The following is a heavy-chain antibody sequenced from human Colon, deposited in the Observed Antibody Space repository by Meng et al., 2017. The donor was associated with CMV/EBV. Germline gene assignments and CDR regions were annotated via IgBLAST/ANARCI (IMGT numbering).Heavy chain of an antibody. V-gene: IGHV3-66*02. J-gene: IGHJ6*02. CDR3: ARHGSGWNTYSVDI. CDR2: TYSSGAT. D-gene: IGHD6-19*01. Sequence: GGSLRLSCAASGFVFSASAMSWVRQAPGKGLEWVAVTYSSGATYYADSVRDRFTISRDNSEHTVYLQLNSLRVDDTAVYFCARHGSGWNTYSVDIWGQGTTVTVSS. CDR1: GFVFSASA.